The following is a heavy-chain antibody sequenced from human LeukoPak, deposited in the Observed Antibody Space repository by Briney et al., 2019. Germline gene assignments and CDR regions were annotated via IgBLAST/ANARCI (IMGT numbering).Heavy chain of an antibody. CDR2: IYDGGTT. V-gene: IGHV4-59*01. Sequence: SETLSLTCTVSGDSISSFFWSWIRQPPGKGLEWMGYIYDGGTTKYNSSLKSRVTISADTSKSQFSVNLSSVTAADTAVYYCARQSRVGGTCFDYWGQGALVTVSS. CDR1: GDSISSFF. CDR3: ARQSRVGGTCFDY. D-gene: IGHD2-15*01. J-gene: IGHJ4*02.